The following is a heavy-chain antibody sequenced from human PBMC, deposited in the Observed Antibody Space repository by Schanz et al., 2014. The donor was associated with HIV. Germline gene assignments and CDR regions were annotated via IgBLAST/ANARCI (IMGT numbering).Heavy chain of an antibody. J-gene: IGHJ4*02. Sequence: VQLVESGGGLVQPGGSLRLSCAASGFTFSSYSMNWVRQAPGKGLEWVAVISYDGSNKYYADSVKGRFTISRDNSKNTLYLKMNSLRAEDTAVYYCARGNFPYYGSGSLGDWGQGTLVTVSS. V-gene: IGHV3-30*03. D-gene: IGHD3-10*01. CDR3: ARGNFPYYGSGSLGD. CDR1: GFTFSSYS. CDR2: ISYDGSNK.